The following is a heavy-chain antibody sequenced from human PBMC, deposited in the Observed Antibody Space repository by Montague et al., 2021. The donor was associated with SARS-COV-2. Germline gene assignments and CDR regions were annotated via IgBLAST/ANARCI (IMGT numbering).Heavy chain of an antibody. CDR1: GDSVSSDTAA. CDR3: ARDGDYGGTWYSFLQN. J-gene: IGHJ1*01. V-gene: IGHV6-1*01. CDR2: TFYGSQWLT. D-gene: IGHD4-17*01. Sequence: CAISGDSVSSDTAAWHWIRQSPSRGLEWLGRTFYGSQWLTDLAPSVGSRKSFSGDISKNQFSLHLNSVIPEDPAIYYCARDGDYGGTWYSFLQNWGQGTLVIVSS.